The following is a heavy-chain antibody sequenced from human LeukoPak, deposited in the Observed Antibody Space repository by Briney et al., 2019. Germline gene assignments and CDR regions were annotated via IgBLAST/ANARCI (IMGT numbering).Heavy chain of an antibody. CDR3: ARPYYYDSIGLCY. Sequence: GGSLRLSCTASGFTFGDYAMSWVRQAPGKGLEWVGFIRSKAYGGTTEYAASVKGRFTISRDDSKSIAYLQMNSLKTEDTAVYYCARPYYYDSIGLCYWGQGTLVTVSS. CDR1: GFTFGDYA. J-gene: IGHJ1*01. D-gene: IGHD3-22*01. CDR2: IRSKAYGGTT. V-gene: IGHV3-49*04.